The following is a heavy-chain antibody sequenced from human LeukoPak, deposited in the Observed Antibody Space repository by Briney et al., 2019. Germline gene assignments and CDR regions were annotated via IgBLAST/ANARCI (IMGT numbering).Heavy chain of an antibody. CDR3: ARGLGSYSSSRPAWFDP. D-gene: IGHD6-13*01. CDR2: INHSGST. Sequence: PSETLSLTCAVYGGSFSGYYWSWIRQPPGKGLEWIGEINHSGSTNYNPSLKSRVTISADTSKNQFSLKLSSVTAADTAVYYCARGLGSYSSSRPAWFDPWGQGTLVTVSS. CDR1: GGSFSGYY. J-gene: IGHJ5*02. V-gene: IGHV4-34*01.